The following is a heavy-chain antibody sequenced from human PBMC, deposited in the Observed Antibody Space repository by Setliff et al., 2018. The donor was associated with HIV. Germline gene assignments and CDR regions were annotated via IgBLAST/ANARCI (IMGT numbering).Heavy chain of an antibody. D-gene: IGHD3-3*01. CDR1: GGSFSGYY. V-gene: IGHV4-34*01. J-gene: IGHJ6*03. Sequence: SETLSLTCDVYGGSFSGYYWSWIRQPPGKGLEWIGEINHSGSTNYNPSLKSRVTISVDTSKNQFSLKLSSVTAADTAVYYCARTRSDVWSGYSPYYYYYMDVWGKGTTVTVSS. CDR2: INHSGST. CDR3: ARTRSDVWSGYSPYYYYYMDV.